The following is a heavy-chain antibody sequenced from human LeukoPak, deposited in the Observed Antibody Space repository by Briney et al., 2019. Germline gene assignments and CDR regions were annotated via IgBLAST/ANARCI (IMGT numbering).Heavy chain of an antibody. D-gene: IGHD5-18*01. CDR2: INRNGGIR. Sequence: GGSLRLSCAASGFTFSSYVMSWVRQVPGKGLEWVSGINRNGGIRGHADSVKGRFTISRDNSKNSLYLQMNSLKTEDTALYYCAKDTYSFGYEGPSYFDYWGQGTLVTVSS. CDR3: AKDTYSFGYEGPSYFDY. J-gene: IGHJ4*02. V-gene: IGHV3-20*04. CDR1: GFTFSSYV.